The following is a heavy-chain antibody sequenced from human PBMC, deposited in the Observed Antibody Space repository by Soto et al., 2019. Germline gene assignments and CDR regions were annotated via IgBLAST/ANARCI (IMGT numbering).Heavy chain of an antibody. CDR2: IYYSGGT. CDR1: GGSISSSSYF. V-gene: IGHV4-39*01. CDR3: ARHAREDSRGFYSWFDP. J-gene: IGHJ5*02. Sequence: PSETLSLTCTVSGGSISSSSYFWGWIRQPPGKGLEWIGSIYYSGGTYYNPSLKSRVTISIDTSKNQFSLKVSSVTAADTAVYYCARHAREDSRGFYSWFDPWGQGILVTVSS. D-gene: IGHD3-22*01.